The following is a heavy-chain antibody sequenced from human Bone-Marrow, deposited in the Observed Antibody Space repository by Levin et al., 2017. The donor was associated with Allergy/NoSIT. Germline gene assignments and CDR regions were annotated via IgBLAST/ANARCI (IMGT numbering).Heavy chain of an antibody. CDR3: NGFDY. J-gene: IGHJ4*02. V-gene: IGHV3-15*01. CDR2: IKSKSDGGTT. CDR1: GFTISDAW. Sequence: GGSLRLSCAASGFTISDAWMNWVRQAPGKGLEWVGRIKSKSDGGTTNYAAPVKGRFTISRDDSKNTVYLQMNTLKTEDTGVYYCNGFDYWGQGTRVTVSS.